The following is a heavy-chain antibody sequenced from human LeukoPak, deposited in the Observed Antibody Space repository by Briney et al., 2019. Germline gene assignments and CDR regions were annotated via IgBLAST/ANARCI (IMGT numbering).Heavy chain of an antibody. D-gene: IGHD6-13*01. CDR1: GFTFSRYY. J-gene: IGHJ4*02. V-gene: IGHV3-74*01. CDR3: TRVFVGDEYSSSGY. CDR2: INSDGSST. Sequence: GGSLRLSCAASGFTFSRYYMHWVRQAPGKGLVGVSRINSDGSSTTYADSVTGRFTISRDNAKNTLYLQMNSVKVEDTAVYYCTRVFVGDEYSSSGYWGQGTLVTVSS.